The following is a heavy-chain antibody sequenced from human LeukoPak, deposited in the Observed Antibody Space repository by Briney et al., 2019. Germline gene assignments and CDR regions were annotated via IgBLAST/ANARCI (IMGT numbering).Heavy chain of an antibody. J-gene: IGHJ4*02. CDR2: IYSGGTT. CDR3: AREGEYCGGDCYLSR. Sequence: GGSLRLSCAASGFTVSSNYMSWVRQAPGKGLEWVSVIYSGGTTYYADSVKGRFTISRDNAKNSLYLQMNSLRAEDTAVYYCAREGEYCGGDCYLSRWGQGTLVTVSS. D-gene: IGHD2-21*02. CDR1: GFTVSSNY. V-gene: IGHV3-53*01.